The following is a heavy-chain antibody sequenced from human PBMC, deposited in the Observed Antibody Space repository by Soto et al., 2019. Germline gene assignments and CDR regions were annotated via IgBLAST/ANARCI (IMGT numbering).Heavy chain of an antibody. J-gene: IGHJ5*02. Sequence: GGSLRLSCAASGFTFSDYNMSWIRQAPGKGLEWVSYISDSSSNTNYGDSVKGRFTISRDNAKNLLYLQMNSLRAEDTAVYYCAKGEGYKWNYEFEPWGQGTLVTVSS. V-gene: IGHV3-11*06. CDR1: GFTFSDYN. CDR2: ISDSSSNT. D-gene: IGHD1-7*01. CDR3: AKGEGYKWNYEFEP.